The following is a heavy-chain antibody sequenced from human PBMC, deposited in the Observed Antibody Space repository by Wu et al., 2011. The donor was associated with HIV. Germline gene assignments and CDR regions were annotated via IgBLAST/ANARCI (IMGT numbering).Heavy chain of an antibody. CDR3: ARGYYGSGSSYYFDY. D-gene: IGHD3-10*01. J-gene: IGHJ4*02. V-gene: IGHV1-2*02. CDR1: GYTFTGYY. Sequence: VKKPGASVKVSCKASGYTFTGYYMHWVRQAPGQGLEWMGWINPNSGGTNYAQKFQGRVTMTRDTSISTAYMELSRLRSDDTAVYYCARGYYGSGSSYYFDYWAREPWSPSPQ. CDR2: INPNSGGT.